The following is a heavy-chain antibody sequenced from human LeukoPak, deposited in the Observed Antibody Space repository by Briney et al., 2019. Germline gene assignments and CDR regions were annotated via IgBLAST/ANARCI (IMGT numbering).Heavy chain of an antibody. CDR1: GGTFSRYA. Sequence: GASVKVSCKASGGTFSRYAISWVRQAPGQGLEWMGWISAYNGNTKYVQKFQGRVTLTTDTSTSTAYMEMRSLISDDTAVYFCARDEADYGGTSFDYWGQGTLVTVSS. V-gene: IGHV1-18*01. J-gene: IGHJ4*02. CDR3: ARDEADYGGTSFDY. D-gene: IGHD4-23*01. CDR2: ISAYNGNT.